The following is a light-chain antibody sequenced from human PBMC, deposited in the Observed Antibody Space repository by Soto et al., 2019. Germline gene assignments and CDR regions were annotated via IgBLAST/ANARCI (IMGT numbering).Light chain of an antibody. CDR3: QQYGSSPRIT. Sequence: EIEFTECPGTLTFSPREKATLSSTARLSVSGSYLAWYQQKFGQAPRLLIYGASSRATGIPDRFSGSGSGTDFTLTISRLEPEDFAVYYCQQYGSSPRITFGQGTRLEIK. CDR1: LSVSGSY. CDR2: GAS. V-gene: IGKV3-20*01. J-gene: IGKJ5*01.